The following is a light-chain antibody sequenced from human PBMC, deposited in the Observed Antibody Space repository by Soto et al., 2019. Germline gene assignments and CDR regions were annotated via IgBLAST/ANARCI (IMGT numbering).Light chain of an antibody. Sequence: AIQMAQSPSSLSASVGDRVTITCRASQGIGNDVGWYQQKPGKAPKLLLYAATILQSGVPSRFSGTRSGTDFTLTISSLQPEDFATYYCLQDHNYPLTFGGGTKVEIK. CDR3: LQDHNYPLT. CDR1: QGIGND. CDR2: AAT. J-gene: IGKJ4*01. V-gene: IGKV1-6*02.